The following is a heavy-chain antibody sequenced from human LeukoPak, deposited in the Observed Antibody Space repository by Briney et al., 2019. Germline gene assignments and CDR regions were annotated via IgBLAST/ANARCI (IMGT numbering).Heavy chain of an antibody. D-gene: IGHD5-18*01. CDR1: GFPVSSNY. J-gene: IGHJ4*02. Sequence: GSLRLSCAASGFPVSSNYMSWIRQAPGKGLGWLSYISRTGNTIYYRDSVKGRFTISRDNANNLLHLQMDNLRAEDTAEYYCARHLDRAMAAMVYWGQGTLVSVS. CDR3: ARHLDRAMAAMVY. V-gene: IGHV3-11*01. CDR2: ISRTGNTI.